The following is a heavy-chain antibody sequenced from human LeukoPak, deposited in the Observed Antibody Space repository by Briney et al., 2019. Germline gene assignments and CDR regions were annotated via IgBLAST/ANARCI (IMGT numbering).Heavy chain of an antibody. J-gene: IGHJ4*02. V-gene: IGHV3-48*03. CDR1: GFTFSSYE. CDR2: ISSSGSTI. Sequence: GGSLRLSCAASGFTFSSYEMNWVRQAPGKGLEWVSYISSSGSTIYYADSVKGRFTISRDNAKNSLYLQMNSLRAEDTAVYYCAREHLGTLDYWGQGTLVTVSS. D-gene: IGHD7-27*01. CDR3: AREHLGTLDY.